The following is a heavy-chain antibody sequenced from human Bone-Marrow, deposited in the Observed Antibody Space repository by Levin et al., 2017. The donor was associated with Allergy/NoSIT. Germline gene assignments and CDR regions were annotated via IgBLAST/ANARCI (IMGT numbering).Heavy chain of an antibody. CDR3: AREFYGGKHNDY. CDR1: GFTFSSYW. D-gene: IGHD4-23*01. J-gene: IGHJ4*02. Sequence: ASVKVSCAASGFTFSSYWMHWVRQAPGKGLVWVSRINSDGSSTSYADSVKGRFTISRDNAKNTLYLQMNSLRAEDTAVYYCAREFYGGKHNDYWGQGTLVTVSS. V-gene: IGHV3-74*01. CDR2: INSDGSST.